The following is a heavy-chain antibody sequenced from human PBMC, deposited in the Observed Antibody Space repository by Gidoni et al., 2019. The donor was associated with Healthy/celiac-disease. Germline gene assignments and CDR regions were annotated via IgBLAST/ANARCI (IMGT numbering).Heavy chain of an antibody. J-gene: IGHJ5*02. CDR3: ARDQEITMAPKNVGFDP. CDR1: GFTFSSYW. Sequence: EVQLVESGGGLVQPGGSLRLSCAASGFTFSSYWMSWVRQAPGKGLEWVANIKPDGSEKYYVDSVKGRFTISRDNAKNSLYLQMNSLRAEDTAVYYCARDQEITMAPKNVGFDPWGQGTLVTVSS. D-gene: IGHD3-10*01. CDR2: IKPDGSEK. V-gene: IGHV3-7*01.